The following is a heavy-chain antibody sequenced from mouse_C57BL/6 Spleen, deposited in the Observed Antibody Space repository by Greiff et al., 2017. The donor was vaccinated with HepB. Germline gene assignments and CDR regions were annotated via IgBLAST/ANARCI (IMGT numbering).Heavy chain of an antibody. V-gene: IGHV10-1*01. CDR3: VRDGYFHFWYFDV. CDR1: GFSFNTYA. J-gene: IGHJ1*03. Sequence: EVMLVESGGGLVQPKGSLKLSCAASGFSFNTYAMNWVRQAPGKGLEWVARIRSKSNNYATYYADSVKDRFTISRDDSESMLYLQMNNLKTEDTAMYYCVRDGYFHFWYFDVWGTGTTVTVSS. D-gene: IGHD2-3*01. CDR2: IRSKSNNYAT.